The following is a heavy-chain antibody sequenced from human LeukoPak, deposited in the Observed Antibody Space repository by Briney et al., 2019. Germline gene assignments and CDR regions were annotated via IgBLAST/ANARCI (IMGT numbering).Heavy chain of an antibody. D-gene: IGHD6-19*01. Sequence: SESLSLTCTVSGYSISSHYNWSWIRQPPGKGLEWIGIIYYSGSTNYTHSLKSRVTISVDTSKNQFSLKLSSVTAADTAVYYCARGGSRFGSGWYSVKSYYMDVWGKGTTVTVSS. J-gene: IGHJ6*03. CDR2: IYYSGST. V-gene: IGHV4-59*01. CDR3: ARGGSRFGSGWYSVKSYYMDV. CDR1: GYSISSHYN.